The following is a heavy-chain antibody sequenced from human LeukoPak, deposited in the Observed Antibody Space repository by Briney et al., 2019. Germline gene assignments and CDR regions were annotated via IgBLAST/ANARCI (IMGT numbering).Heavy chain of an antibody. D-gene: IGHD2-21*01. V-gene: IGHV1-69*11. CDR1: GGTFTTYA. Sequence: SVKVSCKASGGTFTTYAVSWVRQAPGQGLEWMGSIIPFLGTTNYAQKFQGRVTITADEPTRTAYMELTYVRSDDTAVYYCTIIPNVILFTHYFEYWGQGTLVTVSS. CDR3: TIIPNVILFTHYFEY. CDR2: IIPFLGTT. J-gene: IGHJ4*02.